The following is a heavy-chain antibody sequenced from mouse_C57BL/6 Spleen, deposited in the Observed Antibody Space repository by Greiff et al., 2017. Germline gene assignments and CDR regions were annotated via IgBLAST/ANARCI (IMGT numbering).Heavy chain of an antibody. CDR3: TRGGATVVEDY. Sequence: VQLQQSGAELVRPGASVKLSCTASGFNIKDYYMHWVKQRPEQGLEWIGRIDPEDGDTEYAPKFQGKATMTADKSSNTAYLQLSSLTYEDTAVYYCTRGGATVVEDYWGQGTTLTVSS. CDR1: GFNIKDYY. D-gene: IGHD1-1*01. J-gene: IGHJ2*01. V-gene: IGHV14-1*01. CDR2: IDPEDGDT.